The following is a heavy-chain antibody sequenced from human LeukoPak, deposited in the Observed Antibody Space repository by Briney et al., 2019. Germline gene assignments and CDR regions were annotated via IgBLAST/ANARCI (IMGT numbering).Heavy chain of an antibody. CDR2: IFHSGST. V-gene: IGHV4-4*02. Sequence: PSGTLSLTCAVSGRSTENSYWWSWVRQPPGQGLEWIGEIFHSGSTNYNPSLKSRLTISVDMSKKQFFLRLSSVTAADTAMYYCARPGLAYCGGDCYSSDGYYFDYWGQGTLVTVSS. D-gene: IGHD2-21*01. CDR1: GRSTENSYW. CDR3: ARPGLAYCGGDCYSSDGYYFDY. J-gene: IGHJ4*02.